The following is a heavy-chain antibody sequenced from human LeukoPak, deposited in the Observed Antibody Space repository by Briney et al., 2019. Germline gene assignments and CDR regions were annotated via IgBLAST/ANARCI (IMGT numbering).Heavy chain of an antibody. D-gene: IGHD1-7*01. V-gene: IGHV1-2*02. CDR1: GYTFTGYY. J-gene: IGHJ4*02. Sequence: ASVKVSCKASGYTFTGYYMHWVRQAPGQRLEWMGWINPNSGGTNYAQKFQGRVTMTRDTSISTAYMEVSRLRSDDTAVYYCAREKDLVTGTTEFDYWGQGTLVTVSS. CDR3: AREKDLVTGTTEFDY. CDR2: INPNSGGT.